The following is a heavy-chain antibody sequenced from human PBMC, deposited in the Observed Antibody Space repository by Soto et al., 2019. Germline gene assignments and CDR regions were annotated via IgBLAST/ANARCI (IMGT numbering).Heavy chain of an antibody. Sequence: SETLSLTCAVSGGSISSGGYSWSWIRQPPGKGLEWIGYIYHSGSTYYNPSLKSRVTISVDRSKNQFSLKLSSLRSEDTAVYYCARDSIAARRYYYYGMDVWGQGTTVTVSS. CDR2: IYHSGST. CDR3: ARDSIAARRYYYYGMDV. CDR1: GGSISSGGYS. J-gene: IGHJ6*02. D-gene: IGHD6-6*01. V-gene: IGHV4-30-2*01.